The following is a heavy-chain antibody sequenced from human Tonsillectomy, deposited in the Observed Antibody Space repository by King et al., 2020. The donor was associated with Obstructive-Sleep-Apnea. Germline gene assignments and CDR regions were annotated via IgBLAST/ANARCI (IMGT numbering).Heavy chain of an antibody. CDR3: AREIRAYDILTGYYGWFDP. CDR2: IYYSGST. J-gene: IGHJ5*02. CDR1: GGSISSGDYY. Sequence: QLQESGPGLVKPSQTLSLTCTVSGGSISSGDYYWSWIRQPPGKGLEWIGYIYYSGSTYYNPSLKSRVTISVDTSKNQFSLKLSSVTAADTAVYYCAREIRAYDILTGYYGWFDPWGQGTLVTVSS. V-gene: IGHV4-30-4*01. D-gene: IGHD3-9*01.